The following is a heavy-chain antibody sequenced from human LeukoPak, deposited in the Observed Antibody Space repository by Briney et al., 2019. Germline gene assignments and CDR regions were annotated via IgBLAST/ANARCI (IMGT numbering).Heavy chain of an antibody. Sequence: GASVKVSCKASGYTFTSYAMHWVRQAPGQRLEWMGWINAGNGNTKYSQKFQGRVTITRDTSASTAYMELSSLRSEDTAVYYCARSPHSSGYSFDYWGQGTLATVSS. CDR1: GYTFTSYA. J-gene: IGHJ4*02. V-gene: IGHV1-3*01. D-gene: IGHD3-22*01. CDR2: INAGNGNT. CDR3: ARSPHSSGYSFDY.